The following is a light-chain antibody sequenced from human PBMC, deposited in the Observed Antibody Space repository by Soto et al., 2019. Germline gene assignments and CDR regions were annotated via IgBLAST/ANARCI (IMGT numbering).Light chain of an antibody. CDR3: QQYDNWPPIT. CDR1: QSVSSN. J-gene: IGKJ5*01. CDR2: GAS. Sequence: EIVMTQSPATLSVSPGERATLSCRASQSVSSNLAWYQQKPGQAPRLLIYGASTRAPGISARFSGSGSGTEFALTISGLQSEDFAVYYCQQYDNWPPITFGQGTRLDIK. V-gene: IGKV3-15*01.